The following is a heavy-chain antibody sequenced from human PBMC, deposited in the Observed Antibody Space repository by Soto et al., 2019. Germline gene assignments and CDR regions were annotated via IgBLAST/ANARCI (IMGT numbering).Heavy chain of an antibody. CDR1: GYSISSSNW. Sequence: QVQLQESGPGLVKPSDTLSLTCAVSGYSISSSNWWGWIRQPPGKGLEWIGYIYYSGSTYYNPSLKSRVTMSVDPSKNQFSLKLSSVTAVDTAVYYCARIGGYCSGGSCYWYFDLWGRGTLVTVSS. CDR2: IYYSGST. V-gene: IGHV4-28*01. CDR3: ARIGGYCSGGSCYWYFDL. D-gene: IGHD2-15*01. J-gene: IGHJ2*01.